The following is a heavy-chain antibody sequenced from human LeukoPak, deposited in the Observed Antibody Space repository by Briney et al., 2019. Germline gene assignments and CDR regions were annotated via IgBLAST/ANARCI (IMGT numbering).Heavy chain of an antibody. V-gene: IGHV4-39*07. Sequence: SETLSLTCAVSGDSSSSSIYYWGWIRQPPGKGLEWIGSIDYSGSTYYNPSLKSRATISIDTSKNQFSLKLSSVTAADTAVYYCAREYTLYRSGWFLDYWGQGTVVTVS. J-gene: IGHJ4*02. CDR3: AREYTLYRSGWFLDY. D-gene: IGHD6-19*01. CDR1: GDSSSSSIYY. CDR2: IDYSGST.